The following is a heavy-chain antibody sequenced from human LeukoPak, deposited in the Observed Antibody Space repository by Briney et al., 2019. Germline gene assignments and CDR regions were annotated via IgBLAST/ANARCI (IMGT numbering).Heavy chain of an antibody. V-gene: IGHV3-21*01. D-gene: IGHD1-20*01. CDR1: GFSFSSYS. CDR3: ARGRYNWKGEGENWFDP. J-gene: IGHJ5*02. CDR2: ISSGSSYI. Sequence: GGSLRLSCAASGFSFSSYSMNWVRQAPGKGLEWVSCISSGSSYIYYADSVKGRFTISRDNAKNSLYVQMNSLRAEDTAVYYCARGRYNWKGEGENWFDPWGQGTLVTVSS.